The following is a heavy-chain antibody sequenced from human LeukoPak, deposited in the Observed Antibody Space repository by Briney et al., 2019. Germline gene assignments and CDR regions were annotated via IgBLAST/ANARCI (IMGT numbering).Heavy chain of an antibody. Sequence: SETLSLTCTVSGGSISSYYWSWIRQPAGKGLEWIGRIYTSGSTNYNPSLKSRVTISVDTSKNQFSLKLSSVTAADTAVYYCAKGMVRGVILKGFDYWGQGALVTVSS. CDR1: GGSISSYY. D-gene: IGHD3-10*01. V-gene: IGHV4-4*07. J-gene: IGHJ4*02. CDR3: AKGMVRGVILKGFDY. CDR2: IYTSGST.